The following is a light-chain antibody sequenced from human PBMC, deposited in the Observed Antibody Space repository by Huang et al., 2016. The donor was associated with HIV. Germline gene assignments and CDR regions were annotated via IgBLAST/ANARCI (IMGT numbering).Light chain of an antibody. Sequence: EIVLTQSPATLSLSPGERATLSCRASQSVSTYLAWSQHKPGQAPRLRIYDASNRATGIPARFSGSGSGTDFTLTISSLEPEDFAIYYCQQRSNWPPFTFGPGTKVDIK. CDR1: QSVSTY. J-gene: IGKJ3*01. V-gene: IGKV3-11*01. CDR3: QQRSNWPPFT. CDR2: DAS.